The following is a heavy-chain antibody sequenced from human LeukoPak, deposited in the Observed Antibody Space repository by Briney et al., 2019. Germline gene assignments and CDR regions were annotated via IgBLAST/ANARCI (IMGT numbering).Heavy chain of an antibody. CDR2: ITRNGDRR. CDR1: GFTFSDLA. CDR3: VNQISGWVY. V-gene: IGHV3-64D*06. Sequence: GGSLRLSCSAFGFTFSDLAMHWVRQAPGQGLEYVSGITRNGDRRFYADSVKGRFTISRDNSKNTLYLQMSSLNPEDTAVYYCVNQISGWVYWGQGTLVTVSS. D-gene: IGHD6-19*01. J-gene: IGHJ4*02.